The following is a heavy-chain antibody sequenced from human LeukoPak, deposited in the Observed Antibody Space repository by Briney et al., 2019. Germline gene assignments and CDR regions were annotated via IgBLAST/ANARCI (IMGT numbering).Heavy chain of an antibody. CDR2: IYYSGST. V-gene: IGHV4-30-4*01. CDR3: ARGPVNYDILTGYPEYYFDY. D-gene: IGHD3-9*01. Sequence: SETLSLTCTVSGGSISSGDYYWSWIRQPPGKGLEWIGYIYYSGSTYYNPSLKSRVTISVDTSKNQFSLKLSSVTAADTAVYYCARGPVNYDILTGYPEYYFDYWGQGTLVTVSS. CDR1: GGSISSGDYY. J-gene: IGHJ4*02.